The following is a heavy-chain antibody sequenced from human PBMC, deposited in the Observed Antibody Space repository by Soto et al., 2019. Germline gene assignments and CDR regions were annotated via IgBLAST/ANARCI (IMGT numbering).Heavy chain of an antibody. CDR1: GYSFTSYW. CDR2: IYPGDSDT. D-gene: IGHD4-17*01. V-gene: IGHV5-51*01. Sequence: GESLKISCKGSGYSFTSYWIGWVRQMPGKGLEWMGIIYPGDSDTRYSPSFQGQVTISADKSISTAYLQWSSLKASDTAMYYCARSPDYGDYTSDYYYGMDVWGQGTTVNVSS. CDR3: ARSPDYGDYTSDYYYGMDV. J-gene: IGHJ6*02.